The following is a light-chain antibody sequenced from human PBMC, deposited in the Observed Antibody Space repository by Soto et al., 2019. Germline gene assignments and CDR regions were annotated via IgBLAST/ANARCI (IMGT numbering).Light chain of an antibody. V-gene: IGKV1-17*01. CDR2: AVS. CDR1: QALRKD. Sequence: DIQMTQSPSSLSASVGDRVTITCRASQALRKDVGWYQQKPGQAPKRLIYAVSNLQRGVPSRFSGSGSRTEVTLTISSLQPEDFATYYCLRHNDYPLPFGGGTKVEIK. J-gene: IGKJ4*01. CDR3: LRHNDYPLP.